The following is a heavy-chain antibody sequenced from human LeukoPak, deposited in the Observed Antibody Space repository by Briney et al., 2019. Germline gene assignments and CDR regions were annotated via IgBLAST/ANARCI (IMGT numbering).Heavy chain of an antibody. Sequence: GASVKVSCKASGYTFTSYYMHWVRQAPGQGLEWMGIINPSGGSTSYAPKFQGRVTMTRDMSTSTDYMELSSLRSEDTAVYYCARDNSVEDTAWWFDPWGQGTLVTVSS. V-gene: IGHV1-46*01. CDR3: ARDNSVEDTAWWFDP. J-gene: IGHJ5*02. CDR2: INPSGGST. CDR1: GYTFTSYY. D-gene: IGHD4-23*01.